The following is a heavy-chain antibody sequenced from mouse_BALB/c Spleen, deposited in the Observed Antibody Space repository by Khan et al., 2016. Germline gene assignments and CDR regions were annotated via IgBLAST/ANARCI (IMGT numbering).Heavy chain of an antibody. CDR1: GYTLSTYW. CDR3: ARWYGMDY. CDR2: ILPGSGST. V-gene: IGHV1-9*01. Sequence: VQLQESGAELMKPGASVKISCKVTGYTLSTYWIERVKQRPGHGLEWIGQILPGSGSTKYNEKFKGKATFTADTPSNTAYMQLRSLSSEASAVYYSARWYGMDYWGQGTSVTVSS. J-gene: IGHJ4*01.